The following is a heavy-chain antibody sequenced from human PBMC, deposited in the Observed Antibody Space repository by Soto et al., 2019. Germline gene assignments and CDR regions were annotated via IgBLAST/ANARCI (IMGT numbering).Heavy chain of an antibody. CDR1: GGSFSGYF. CDR2: INHRGST. CDR3: ARGRQQLVNHSAFDI. Sequence: PSETLSLTCAVHGGSFSGYFWTWIRQTPGKGLEWIGEINHRGSTNYNPSLESRVTMSVATSKNQFSLRLRSVTAADTAVYYCARGRQQLVNHSAFDIWDQGTMVTVSS. D-gene: IGHD6-13*01. V-gene: IGHV4-34*01. J-gene: IGHJ3*02.